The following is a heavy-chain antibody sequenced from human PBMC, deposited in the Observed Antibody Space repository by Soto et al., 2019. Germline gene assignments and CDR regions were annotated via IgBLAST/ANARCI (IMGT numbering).Heavy chain of an antibody. V-gene: IGHV4-39*02. CDR2: IYYSGST. CDR3: ARERIAVAGTLADYYGMDV. D-gene: IGHD6-19*01. Sequence: SETLSLTCTVSGGSISSSSYYWGWIRQPPGKGLEWIGSIYYSGSTYYNPSLKSRVTISVDTSKNQFSLKLSSVTAADTAVYYCARERIAVAGTLADYYGMDVWGQGTTVTVSS. CDR1: GGSISSSSYY. J-gene: IGHJ6*02.